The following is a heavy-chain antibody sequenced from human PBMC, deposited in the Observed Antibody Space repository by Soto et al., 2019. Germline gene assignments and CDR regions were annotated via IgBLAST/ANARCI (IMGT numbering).Heavy chain of an antibody. CDR3: AADLPDWGAYAFDS. V-gene: IGHV3-15*07. CDR1: GFTFTVAW. CDR2: IKSKHDGGTR. Sequence: EVQLVESGGGSVEPGGSLRLSCAASGFTFTVAWLNWVRQAPGKGLEWVGRIKSKHDGGTRDFAAPVKGRFTISRDDSENMVYLQMNSLKTEDTAVYYCAADLPDWGAYAFDSWGPGTRVTVSA. D-gene: IGHD3-16*01. J-gene: IGHJ4*02.